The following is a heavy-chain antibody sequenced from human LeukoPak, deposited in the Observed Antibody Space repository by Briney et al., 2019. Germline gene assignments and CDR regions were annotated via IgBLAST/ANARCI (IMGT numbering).Heavy chain of an antibody. CDR1: GYTFSSYS. V-gene: IGHV3-48*02. CDR3: ASSGSYRFDY. J-gene: IGHJ4*02. Sequence: GGSLRLSCAASGYTFSSYSMNWVRQAPGKGLEWVSHITASGTAMFYADSVKGRFTISRDNAKNSLYLQMNSLRDEDTAVYYCASSGSYRFDYWGQGTLVTVSS. D-gene: IGHD1-26*01. CDR2: ITASGTAM.